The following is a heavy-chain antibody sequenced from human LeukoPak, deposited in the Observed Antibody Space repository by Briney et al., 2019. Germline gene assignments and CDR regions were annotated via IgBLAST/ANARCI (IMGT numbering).Heavy chain of an antibody. CDR1: GGSISSSSYY. J-gene: IGHJ5*02. V-gene: IGHV4-39*01. Sequence: SETLSLTCTVSGGSISSSSYYWGWIRQPPGKGLEWIGSICYSGSTYYNPSLKSRVTISVDTSRNQFSLKLSSVTAADTAVYYCARLPAAIVWFDPWGQGTLVTVSS. CDR2: ICYSGST. D-gene: IGHD2-2*02. CDR3: ARLPAAIVWFDP.